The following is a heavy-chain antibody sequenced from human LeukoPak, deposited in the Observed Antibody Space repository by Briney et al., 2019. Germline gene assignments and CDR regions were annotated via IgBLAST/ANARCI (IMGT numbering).Heavy chain of an antibody. CDR3: ARDRGGDYQYYYYYGMDV. CDR1: GYTFTSYA. V-gene: IGHV1-3*01. CDR2: INAGNGNT. Sequence: ASVKVSCKASGYTFTSYAMHWVRQAPGQRLEWMGWINAGNGNTKYSQKLQGRVTMTTDTSTSTAYMELRSLRSDDTAVYYCARDRGGDYQYYYYYGMDVWGQGTTVRVSS. J-gene: IGHJ6*02. D-gene: IGHD4-17*01.